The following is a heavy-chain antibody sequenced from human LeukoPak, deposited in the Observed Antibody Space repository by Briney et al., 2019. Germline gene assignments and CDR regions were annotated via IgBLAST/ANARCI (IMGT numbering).Heavy chain of an antibody. CDR2: ISYDGSNK. CDR1: GFTFSSYA. J-gene: IGHJ4*01. CDR3: ARDQGRSMVRSGYFDY. Sequence: PGGSLRLSCAASGFTFSSYAMHWVRQPPGKGLECVAVISYDGSNKYYADSVKGRFTISRDNSKNTLYLQMNSLRAEDTAVYYCARDQGRSMVRSGYFDYWGQGTLVTVSS. D-gene: IGHD5-18*01. V-gene: IGHV3-30*01.